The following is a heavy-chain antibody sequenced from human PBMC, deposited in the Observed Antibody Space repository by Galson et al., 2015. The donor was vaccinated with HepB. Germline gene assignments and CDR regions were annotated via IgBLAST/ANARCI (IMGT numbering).Heavy chain of an antibody. CDR1: GFTFTNAW. CDR2: IESKPDGGTT. J-gene: IGHJ4*02. CDR3: ARRQSKSTGFFDT. D-gene: IGHD3-10*01. Sequence: SLRLSCAASGFTFTNAWMTWVRQAPGKRLEWVGRIESKPDGGTTDYAAPVRGRFTISRDDSKNTLYLQMNSLKTEDTAVYYCARRQSKSTGFFDTWGQGTLVTVSS. V-gene: IGHV3-15*04.